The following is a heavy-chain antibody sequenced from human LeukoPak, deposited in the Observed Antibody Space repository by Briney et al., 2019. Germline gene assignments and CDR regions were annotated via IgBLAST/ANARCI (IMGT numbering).Heavy chain of an antibody. V-gene: IGHV1-24*01. CDR2: FDPEDGET. J-gene: IGHJ5*02. CDR3: ARGSRLRVLIAATLLTNWFDP. D-gene: IGHD2-21*01. Sequence: ASVKVSCKVSGYTLTELSMHWVRQAPGKGLEWMGGFDPEDGETIYAQKFQGRVTMTRDTSISTAYMELSRPRSDDTAVYYCARGSRLRVLIAATLLTNWFDPWGQGTLVTVSS. CDR1: GYTLTELS.